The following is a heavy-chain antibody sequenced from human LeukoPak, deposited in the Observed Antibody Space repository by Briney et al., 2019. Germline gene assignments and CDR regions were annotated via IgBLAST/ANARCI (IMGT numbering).Heavy chain of an antibody. CDR3: ARDSVLLWFGEINWFDP. D-gene: IGHD3-10*01. CDR2: ISAYNGNT. V-gene: IGHV1-18*01. CDR1: GYTFTSYG. Sequence: ASVKVSCKASGYTFTSYGISWVRQAPGQGLEWMGWISAYNGNTNYAQKLQGRVTMTTDTSTSTAYMELRSLRSDDTAVYYCARDSVLLWFGEINWFDPWGQGTLVTVSS. J-gene: IGHJ5*02.